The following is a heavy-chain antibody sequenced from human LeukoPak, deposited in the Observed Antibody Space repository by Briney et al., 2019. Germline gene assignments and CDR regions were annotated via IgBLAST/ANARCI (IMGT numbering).Heavy chain of an antibody. CDR1: GGSLSSYY. CDR3: ARMGAYSRYATP. Sequence: SETLSLTCTVSGGSLSSYYWSWIRQPPGKGLEWIGYIYSTGSANYNPSLKNRVTLSVDTAKNQFSLKLNSVTAPAPAVYYCARMGAYSRYATPSGHGTLVT. CDR2: IYSTGSA. D-gene: IGHD5-12*01. J-gene: IGHJ5*02. V-gene: IGHV4-59*08.